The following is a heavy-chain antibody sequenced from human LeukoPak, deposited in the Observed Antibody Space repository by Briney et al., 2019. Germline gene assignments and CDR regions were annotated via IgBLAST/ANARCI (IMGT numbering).Heavy chain of an antibody. J-gene: IGHJ4*02. Sequence: SETLSLTCTVSGGSISSSSHYWGWIRQPPGKGLEWIGSMYYRGSTYHNPSLKSRVTISVDTSKNQFSLKLSSVTAADTAVYYCASGLRYFDLYYWGQGTLVTVSS. CDR2: MYYRGST. CDR1: GGSISSSSHY. D-gene: IGHD3-9*01. V-gene: IGHV4-39*07. CDR3: ASGLRYFDLYY.